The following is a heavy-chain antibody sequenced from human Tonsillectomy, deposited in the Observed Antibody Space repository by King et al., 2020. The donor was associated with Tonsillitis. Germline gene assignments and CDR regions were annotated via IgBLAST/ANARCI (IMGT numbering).Heavy chain of an antibody. CDR3: ARDRSTYYYDSSGPDY. J-gene: IGHJ4*02. CDR2: ISSSSRYT. Sequence: VQLVESGGGLVKPGGSLRLSCAASGFSFSDYYMSWIRQAPGKGLEWVSYISSSSRYTNYADSVKGRFTISRDNAKNSLYLQMNSLRAEDTAVYYCARDRSTYYYDSSGPDYWGQGTLVTVSS. V-gene: IGHV3-11*06. CDR1: GFSFSDYY. D-gene: IGHD3-22*01.